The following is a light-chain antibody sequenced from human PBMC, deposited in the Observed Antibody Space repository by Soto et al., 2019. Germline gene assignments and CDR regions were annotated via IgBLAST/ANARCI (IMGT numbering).Light chain of an antibody. CDR1: SSDVGSYNL. Sequence: QSSLTQPASVSGSPGQSITISCTGTSSDVGSYNLVSWYQQHPGKAPKLMIYEVSKRPSGVSNRFSGSKSGNTASLTISGLQAEDEADYYCCSYAGSSTFVYVFGTGTKSP. CDR3: CSYAGSSTFVYV. J-gene: IGLJ1*01. CDR2: EVS. V-gene: IGLV2-23*02.